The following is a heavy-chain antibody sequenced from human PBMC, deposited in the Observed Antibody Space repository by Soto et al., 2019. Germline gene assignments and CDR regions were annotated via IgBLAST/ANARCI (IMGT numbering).Heavy chain of an antibody. V-gene: IGHV3-15*01. D-gene: IGHD2-15*01. CDR3: TTGVLGYSYDAFDI. CDR2: IKSKTDGGTT. CDR1: GFTFSNAW. Sequence: GGSLRLSCAASGFTFSNAWMSWVRQAPGKGLEWVGRIKSKTDGGTTDYAAPVKGRFTISRDDSKNTLYLQMNSLKTEDTAVYYCTTGVLGYSYDAFDIWGQGTMVTVSS. J-gene: IGHJ3*02.